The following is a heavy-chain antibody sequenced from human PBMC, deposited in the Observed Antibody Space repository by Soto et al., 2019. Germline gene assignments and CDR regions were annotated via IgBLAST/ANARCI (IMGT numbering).Heavy chain of an antibody. J-gene: IGHJ1*01. CDR3: ARGAPPPYFQH. Sequence: QVQLQESGPGLVKPSQTLSLTCTVSGGSISSGGYYWSWIRQHPGKGLEWIGYIYYSGSTYYNPSLRSRVTISVDTSKNQFSLKLSSVTAADRAVYYCARGAPPPYFQHWGQGTLVTVSS. CDR2: IYYSGST. CDR1: GGSISSGGYY. V-gene: IGHV4-31*03.